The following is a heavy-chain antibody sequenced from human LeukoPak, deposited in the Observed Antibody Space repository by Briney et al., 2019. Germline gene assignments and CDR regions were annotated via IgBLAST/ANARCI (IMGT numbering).Heavy chain of an antibody. V-gene: IGHV1-2*02. CDR1: GYTFTGYY. Sequence: ASVKVSCKASGYTFTGYYMHLVRQAPGQGLEWMGWIDPNSGGTNYAQKFQRRVTMTRDTSISTAYMELSRLRSDDTAVYYWARGTVLRFLEWLSTGSFDLWGRGTLVTVSS. CDR2: IDPNSGGT. CDR3: ARGTVLRFLEWLSTGSFDL. J-gene: IGHJ2*01. D-gene: IGHD3-3*01.